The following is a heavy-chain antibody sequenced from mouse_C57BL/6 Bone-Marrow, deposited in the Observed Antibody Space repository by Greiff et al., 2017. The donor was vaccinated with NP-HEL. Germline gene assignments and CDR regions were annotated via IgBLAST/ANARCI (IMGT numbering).Heavy chain of an antibody. CDR1: GYTFTDYE. CDR2: IDPETGGT. J-gene: IGHJ2*01. Sequence: LVESGAELVRPGASVTLSCKASGYTFTDYEMHWVKQTPVHGLEWIGAIDPETGGTAYNQKFKGKAILTADKSSSTAYMELRSLTSEDSAVYYCTRALFITTGYWGQGTTLTVSS. CDR3: TRALFITTGY. D-gene: IGHD1-1*01. V-gene: IGHV1-15*01.